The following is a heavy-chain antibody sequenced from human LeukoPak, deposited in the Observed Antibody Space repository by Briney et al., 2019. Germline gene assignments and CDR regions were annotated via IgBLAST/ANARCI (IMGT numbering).Heavy chain of an antibody. CDR1: GFTFSSHS. Sequence: GGSLRLSCAASGFTFSSHSMNWVRQAPGKGLEWVSSISGTSTYIYYADSVKGRFTISRDNAKNSLYLQMNSLRAEDTAVYYCPRDTGATRGDYWGQGTLVTVSS. J-gene: IGHJ4*02. V-gene: IGHV3-21*01. CDR2: ISGTSTYI. CDR3: PRDTGATRGDY. D-gene: IGHD1-26*01.